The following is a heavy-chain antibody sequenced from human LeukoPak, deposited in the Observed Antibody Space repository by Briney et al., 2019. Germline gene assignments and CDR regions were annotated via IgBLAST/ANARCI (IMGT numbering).Heavy chain of an antibody. Sequence: PGGSLRLSCAASGFTFSSYWMHWVRQAPGKGLVWVSRINTDGSSTSYADSVKGRFTISRDNAKNSLYLQMNSLGAEDTAVYYCARDPPRYYYDSSGLGQYYFDYWGQGTLVTVSS. CDR2: INTDGSST. CDR1: GFTFSSYW. V-gene: IGHV3-74*01. D-gene: IGHD3-22*01. J-gene: IGHJ4*02. CDR3: ARDPPRYYYDSSGLGQYYFDY.